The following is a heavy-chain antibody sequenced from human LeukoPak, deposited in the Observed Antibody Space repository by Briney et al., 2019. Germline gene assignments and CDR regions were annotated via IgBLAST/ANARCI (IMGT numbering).Heavy chain of an antibody. CDR2: IYYTEST. Sequence: SETLSLTCTVSSGSIRSGNYYWGWIRQPPGKGQEWIGSIYYTESTSYNPSLKSRVTISLDTSKNQFSLKLSSVTAADTAVYYCARQKQYGDPRWFDYWGQGTLVTVSS. CDR3: ARQKQYGDPRWFDY. CDR1: SGSIRSGNYY. D-gene: IGHD4-17*01. J-gene: IGHJ4*02. V-gene: IGHV4-39*01.